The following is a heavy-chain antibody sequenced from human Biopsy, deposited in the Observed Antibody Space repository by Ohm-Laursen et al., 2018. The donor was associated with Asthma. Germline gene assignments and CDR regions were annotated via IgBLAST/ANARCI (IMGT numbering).Heavy chain of an antibody. D-gene: IGHD3-9*01. Sequence: PTQTLTLTCSFSGFSLRTPGVGVGWIRQSPGKALEWLALIYWDDYNLFRPSLKRRLTITKDPSKNQVVLTMTKMDPVDPGTYYCALSQDSGFDDHSPSWFDPWGQGTLVTVSS. CDR2: IYWDDYN. CDR1: GFSLRTPGVG. V-gene: IGHV2-5*02. CDR3: ALSQDSGFDDHSPSWFDP. J-gene: IGHJ5*02.